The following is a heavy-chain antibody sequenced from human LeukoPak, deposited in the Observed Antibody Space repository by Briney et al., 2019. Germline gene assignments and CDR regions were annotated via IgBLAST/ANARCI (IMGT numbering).Heavy chain of an antibody. Sequence: SETLSLTCTVSGGSISSSSYYWGWIRQPPGKGLEWIGSIYYSGSTYYNPSLKSRVTISVDTSKNQFSLKLSSVTAADTAVYYCARHNQGMVVPAATRHWGQGALVTVSS. CDR3: ARHNQGMVVPAATRH. CDR1: GGSISSSSYY. CDR2: IYYSGST. J-gene: IGHJ4*02. V-gene: IGHV4-39*01. D-gene: IGHD2-2*01.